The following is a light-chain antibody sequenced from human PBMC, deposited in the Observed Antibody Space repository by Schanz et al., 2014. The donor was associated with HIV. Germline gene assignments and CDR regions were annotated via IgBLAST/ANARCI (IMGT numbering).Light chain of an antibody. J-gene: IGKJ1*01. CDR1: QDISNY. CDR3: QEYDVAPRT. V-gene: IGKV1-33*01. CDR2: DAS. Sequence: DIEMTQSPSSLSASVGDRVTITCQASQDISNYLNWYQQKPGEAPKLLIYDASILEIGVPSRFSGSGSGTYFTFTISSLQPDDAASYYCQEYDVAPRTFGQGTKVEI.